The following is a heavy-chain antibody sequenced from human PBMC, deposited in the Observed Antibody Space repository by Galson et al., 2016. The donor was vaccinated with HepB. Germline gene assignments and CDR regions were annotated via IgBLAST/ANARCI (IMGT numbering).Heavy chain of an antibody. Sequence: ETLSLTCTVSGGSISSSSYYWGWIRQPPGKGLEWIASIYSSGTAYYNPSLKSRVTISVEKSKTQFSLNLTSVTAANTAVYYCARRVRWLADAFDVWGQGALVIVSS. CDR2: IYSSGTA. V-gene: IGHV4-39*01. J-gene: IGHJ3*01. CDR1: GGSISSSSYY. CDR3: ARRVRWLADAFDV. D-gene: IGHD6-19*01.